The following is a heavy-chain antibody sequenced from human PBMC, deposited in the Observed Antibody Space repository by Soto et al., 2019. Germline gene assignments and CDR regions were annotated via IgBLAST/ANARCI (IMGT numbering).Heavy chain of an antibody. CDR2: LIPVFGTP. J-gene: IGHJ4*02. V-gene: IGHV1-69*01. Sequence: QVQLVQSGAEVKKPGSSVKVSCKAPGGILRTYDLSWVRQAPGQGLEWMGGLIPVFGTPTYAQKFQGRVTITADESTRTVYMELSSLKSEDAAVYYCAGRRIAAAGRSHYFDYWGQGTLFTVSS. D-gene: IGHD6-13*01. CDR1: GGILRTYD. CDR3: AGRRIAAAGRSHYFDY.